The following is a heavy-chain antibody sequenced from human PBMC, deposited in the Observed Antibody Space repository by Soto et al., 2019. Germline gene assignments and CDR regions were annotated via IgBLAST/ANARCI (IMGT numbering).Heavy chain of an antibody. CDR3: ARAGSGDY. CDR2: INSDGSST. CDR1: GFTFRNAW. V-gene: IGHV3-74*01. Sequence: GGSLILSCAASGFTFRNAWINWVRQAPGKGLVWVSRINSDGSSTSYADSVKGRFTISRDNAKNTLYLQMNSLRAEDTAVYYCARAGSGDYWGQGTLVTVSS. D-gene: IGHD2-15*01. J-gene: IGHJ4*02.